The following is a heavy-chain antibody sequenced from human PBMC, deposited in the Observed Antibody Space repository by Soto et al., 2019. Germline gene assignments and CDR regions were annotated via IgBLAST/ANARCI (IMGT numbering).Heavy chain of an antibody. CDR3: ARERRHAYSSGWYYGDFDY. Sequence: QVPLVQSGAEVKKPGASVKVSCKASGYTFTSYAMHWVRQAPGQRLEWMGWINAGNGNTKYSQKFQGRVTITRDTSASTAYMEMSSLRSEDTAVYYCARERRHAYSSGWYYGDFDYWGQGTLVTVSS. CDR2: INAGNGNT. CDR1: GYTFTSYA. V-gene: IGHV1-3*01. D-gene: IGHD6-19*01. J-gene: IGHJ4*02.